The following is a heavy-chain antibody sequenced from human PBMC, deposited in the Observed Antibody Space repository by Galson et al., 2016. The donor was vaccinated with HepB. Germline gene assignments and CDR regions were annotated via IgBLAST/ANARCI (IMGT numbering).Heavy chain of an antibody. CDR2: INSDGSST. V-gene: IGHV3-74*01. Sequence: SLRLSCAASEFSFSYYEMNWVRQAPGKGLVWVSRINSDGSSTTYADSVKGRFTISRDNAKNTLYLQMSSLRAEDTAVYYCARGHDANSFILDFWGQGTLVTVSS. CDR1: EFSFSYYE. D-gene: IGHD3-3*02. J-gene: IGHJ4*02. CDR3: ARGHDANSFILDF.